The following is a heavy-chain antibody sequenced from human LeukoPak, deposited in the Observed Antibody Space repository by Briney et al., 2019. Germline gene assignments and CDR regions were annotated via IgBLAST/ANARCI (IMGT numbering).Heavy chain of an antibody. CDR3: ARARIIALRGITNMGFDP. D-gene: IGHD3-10*01. CDR1: GYTFTSYA. J-gene: IGHJ5*02. V-gene: IGHV7-4-1*02. CDR2: INTDTGNS. Sequence: ASVKVSCKASGYTFTSYAINWVRQAPGQGLEWMGWINTDTGNSTFAQDFTGRFVFSLEASVSTAYLQINNLKAEDTAVYYCARARIIALRGITNMGFDPWGQGTLVTVSS.